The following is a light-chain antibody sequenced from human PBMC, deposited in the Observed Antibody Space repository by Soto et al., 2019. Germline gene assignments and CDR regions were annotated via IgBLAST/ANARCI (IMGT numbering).Light chain of an antibody. CDR2: GAS. Sequence: DIPMTQSPSTLSASVGDRVTITCRASQSISSWLAWFQQKPGKAPNLLLYGASTLERGVSSRFSGSGSGTEFTLTINRLQPDDFATYYCQQYDSYPYTFGQGTKLEIK. CDR1: QSISSW. V-gene: IGKV1-5*01. J-gene: IGKJ2*01. CDR3: QQYDSYPYT.